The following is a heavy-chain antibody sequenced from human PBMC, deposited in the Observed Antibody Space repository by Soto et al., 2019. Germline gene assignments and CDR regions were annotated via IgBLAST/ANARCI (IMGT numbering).Heavy chain of an antibody. Sequence: PSETLSLTCTVSGASISSGDYFWSWIRQSPGNGLQWIGYIYDSGSSYYNPSLKSRVTMSVDTSKNQFSLKLSSVTAADTAVYYCAREKGYISGPKNFDYWGQGTLVTVSS. CDR2: IYDSGSS. V-gene: IGHV4-30-4*01. CDR1: GASISSGDYF. D-gene: IGHD5-12*01. J-gene: IGHJ4*02. CDR3: AREKGYISGPKNFDY.